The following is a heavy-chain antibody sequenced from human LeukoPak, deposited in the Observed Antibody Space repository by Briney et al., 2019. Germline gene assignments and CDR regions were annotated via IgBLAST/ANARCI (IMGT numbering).Heavy chain of an antibody. J-gene: IGHJ4*02. Sequence: GGSLRLSCAASGFTFSSYSMNWVRQAPGKGLEWASSISSSSSYIYYADSVKGRFTISRDNAKNSLYLQMNSLRAEDTAVYYCARATWYQLLYFDYWGQGTLVTVSS. CDR1: GFTFSSYS. CDR2: ISSSSSYI. CDR3: ARATWYQLLYFDY. D-gene: IGHD2-2*01. V-gene: IGHV3-21*01.